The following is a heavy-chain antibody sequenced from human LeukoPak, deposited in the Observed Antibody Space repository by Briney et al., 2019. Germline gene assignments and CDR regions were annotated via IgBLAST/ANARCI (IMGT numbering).Heavy chain of an antibody. V-gene: IGHV3-74*01. CDR1: GFTFRSYW. D-gene: IGHD5-24*01. Sequence: GGSLRLSCAASGFTFRSYWMYWLRQAPGKGLVWVSRMNTDGSTTSYADSVKGRFTISRDNAKNTLYLQMNSLRAEDTAVYYCARDFGWVQDYWGQGTLVTV. J-gene: IGHJ4*02. CDR3: ARDFGWVQDY. CDR2: MNTDGSTT.